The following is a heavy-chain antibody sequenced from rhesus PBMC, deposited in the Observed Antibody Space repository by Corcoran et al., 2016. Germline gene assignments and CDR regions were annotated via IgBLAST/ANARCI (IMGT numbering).Heavy chain of an antibody. Sequence: QVQLQESGPGLVKPSETLSLTCAVSGASISSYWWSWIRQSPGQGLEWIGEINGNSGSTYYNPSLKSRVTISKDASKNQFSLKVNSVTAADTAVYYCARKYSGSWNRFDVWGPGVLVTVSS. V-gene: IGHV4-80*01. J-gene: IGHJ5-1*01. D-gene: IGHD6-25*01. CDR1: GASISSYW. CDR3: ARKYSGSWNRFDV. CDR2: INGNSGST.